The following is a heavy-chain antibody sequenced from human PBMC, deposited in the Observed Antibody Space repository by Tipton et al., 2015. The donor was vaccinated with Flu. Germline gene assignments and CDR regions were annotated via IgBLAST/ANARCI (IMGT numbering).Heavy chain of an antibody. CDR2: IYHSGST. CDR1: GYSISSGYY. Sequence: TLSLTCAVSGYSISSGYYWGWIRQPPGKGLEWIGSIYHSGSTYYNPPLKSRVTISVDTSKNQFPLKLSSVTAADTAVYYCARQLSVGATSGFDYWGQGTLVTVPS. J-gene: IGHJ4*02. CDR3: ARQLSVGATSGFDY. V-gene: IGHV4-38-2*01. D-gene: IGHD1-26*01.